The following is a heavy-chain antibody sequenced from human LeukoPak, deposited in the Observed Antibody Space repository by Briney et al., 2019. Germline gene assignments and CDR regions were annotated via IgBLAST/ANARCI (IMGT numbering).Heavy chain of an antibody. D-gene: IGHD6-13*01. CDR1: GFTFHDYA. Sequence: GGSLRLSCAASGFTFHDYAMHWVRQGPGKGLEWVSSISWNSSKTGYADSVTGRFIISRDNVKNSLDLQMNSLRAEDTALYYCAKTRPLDSSSWSHGDYWGQGTLVTVSS. V-gene: IGHV3-9*01. J-gene: IGHJ4*02. CDR3: AKTRPLDSSSWSHGDY. CDR2: ISWNSSKT.